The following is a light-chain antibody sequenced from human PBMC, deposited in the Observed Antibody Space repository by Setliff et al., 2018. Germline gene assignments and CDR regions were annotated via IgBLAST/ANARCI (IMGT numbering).Light chain of an antibody. V-gene: IGLV2-11*01. Sequence: QSALTQPRSVSGSPGQSVTISCTGTSSDVAGYNYVSWYQQHPGKAPKLMIYDVSKRPSGVPDRFSGSKSGNTAPLTISGLQAEDEADYYCCSYAGSYGVFGGGTQLTVL. CDR1: SSDVAGYNY. J-gene: IGLJ3*02. CDR2: DVS. CDR3: CSYAGSYGV.